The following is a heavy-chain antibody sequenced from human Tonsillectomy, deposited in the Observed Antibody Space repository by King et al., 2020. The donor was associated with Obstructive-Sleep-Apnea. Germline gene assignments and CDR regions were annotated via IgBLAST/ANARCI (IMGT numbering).Heavy chain of an antibody. CDR3: ARSNTEGIDY. CDR1: GYTFSSYG. Sequence: VQLVESGAEVKKPGASVKISCKASGYTFSSYGISWVRQAPGQGLEWMGWISAVSDNTNYAQKLQGRVTMTTDATTSTAYMELRSLRSVDTAVYYCARSNTEGIDYWGQGTLVTVSS. V-gene: IGHV1-18*04. CDR2: ISAVSDNT. J-gene: IGHJ4*02.